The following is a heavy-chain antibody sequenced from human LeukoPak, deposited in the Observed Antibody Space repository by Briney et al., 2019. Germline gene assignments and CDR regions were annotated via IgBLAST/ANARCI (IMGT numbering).Heavy chain of an antibody. V-gene: IGHV3-30*18. Sequence: GGSLRLSCAASGFTFSSYGMYWVRQAPGKGLEWVAVISYDGSNKYYADSVKGRFTISRDNSKNTLYLQMNSLRAEDTAVYYCANILPDTVTADYWGRGTLVTVSS. D-gene: IGHD4-11*01. CDR2: ISYDGSNK. CDR1: GFTFSSYG. J-gene: IGHJ4*02. CDR3: ANILPDTVTADY.